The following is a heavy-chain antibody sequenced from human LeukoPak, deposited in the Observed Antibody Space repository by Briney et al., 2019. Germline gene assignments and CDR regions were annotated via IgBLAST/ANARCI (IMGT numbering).Heavy chain of an antibody. J-gene: IGHJ4*02. CDR2: IDPDSGGT. Sequence: ASVRVSCKTSGYTFTGHYLHWVRQAPGQRPEWMGRIDPDSGGTHYGQKFQGRVTVTRDTSITTVYMELSGLTSDDTAVYYCARVPGPYTTSRFDFWGQGTLVTVSS. D-gene: IGHD2-2*02. CDR3: ARVPGPYTTSRFDF. CDR1: GYTFTGHY. V-gene: IGHV1-2*02.